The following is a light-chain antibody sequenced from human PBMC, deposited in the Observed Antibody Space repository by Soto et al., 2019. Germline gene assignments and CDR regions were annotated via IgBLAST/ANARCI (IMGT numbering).Light chain of an antibody. CDR2: YDD. J-gene: IGLJ2*01. Sequence: QSGLTQPPSVSEVPRQRVSISCSGSNSNIGNNAVNWYQQLPGKTPKLLIYYDDLLPSGVSDRFSGSKSGTSASLAISGLQSEDEAVYYCAAWDDSLNGVIFGGATKVTVL. CDR1: NSNIGNNA. CDR3: AAWDDSLNGVI. V-gene: IGLV1-36*01.